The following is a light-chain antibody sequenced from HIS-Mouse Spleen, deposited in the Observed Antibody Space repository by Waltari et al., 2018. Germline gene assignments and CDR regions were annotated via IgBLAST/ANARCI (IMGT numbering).Light chain of an antibody. CDR2: RDS. J-gene: IGLJ2*01. CDR1: NTGSKN. CDR3: QVWDSSTVV. V-gene: IGLV3-9*01. Sequence: SSELTQPLSVPVALGQTARITCGGNNTGSKNVHWYQQKPGQAPVLVIYRDSNRPSGIPERFSGSNSGNTATLTISRAQAGDEADYYCQVWDSSTVVFGGGTKLTVL.